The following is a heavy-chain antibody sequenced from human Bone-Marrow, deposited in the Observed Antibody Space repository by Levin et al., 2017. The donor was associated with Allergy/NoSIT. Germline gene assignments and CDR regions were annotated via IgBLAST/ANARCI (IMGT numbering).Heavy chain of an antibody. D-gene: IGHD2-2*01. Sequence: GGSLRLSCAASGFPFINAWMSWVCQAPGKGLEWVGRIKSKNDGATTDYAAPVKGRFIVSRDDSKNTLYLQMNSLKIEDTGVYFCSTLVPAAEGDYWGQGTLVTVSS. CDR3: STLVPAAEGDY. CDR1: GFPFINAW. V-gene: IGHV3-15*07. CDR2: IKSKNDGATT. J-gene: IGHJ4*02.